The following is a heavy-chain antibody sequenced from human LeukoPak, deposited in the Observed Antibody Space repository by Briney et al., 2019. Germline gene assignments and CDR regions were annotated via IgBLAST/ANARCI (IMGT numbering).Heavy chain of an antibody. V-gene: IGHV1-2*02. D-gene: IGHD3-22*01. CDR1: GYTFTGYY. CDR2: INPNGGGT. CDR3: ARGDSSGSAPFDY. Sequence: ASVKVSCKASGYTFTGYYMHWVRQAPGQGLEWMGWINPNGGGTNYAQKFQGRVTMTRDTSISTAYMELSRLRSDDTAAYYCARGDSSGSAPFDYWGQGTLVTVSS. J-gene: IGHJ4*02.